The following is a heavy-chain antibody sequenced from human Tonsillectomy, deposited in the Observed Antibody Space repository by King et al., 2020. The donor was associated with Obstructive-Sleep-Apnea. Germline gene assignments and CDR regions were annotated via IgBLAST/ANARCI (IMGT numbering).Heavy chain of an antibody. D-gene: IGHD3-10*01. V-gene: IGHV3-30-3*01. CDR2: IFGDGNNK. Sequence: VQLVESGGGVVQPGRSLRLSCAASGFTFTRYSMHWVRQAPGKGLAWVAVIFGDGNNKNYADPVKGRFTLSRGNSDNTLDLQMNNLRADDTAIYYCAREYYGSGTDAFDIWGQGTRVTVSS. CDR1: GFTFTRYS. CDR3: AREYYGSGTDAFDI. J-gene: IGHJ3*02.